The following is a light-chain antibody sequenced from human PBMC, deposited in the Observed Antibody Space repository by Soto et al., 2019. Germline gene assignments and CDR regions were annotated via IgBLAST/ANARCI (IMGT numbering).Light chain of an antibody. CDR3: QRYGRSPPGFT. CDR2: GAS. J-gene: IGKJ3*01. V-gene: IGKV3-20*01. Sequence: EIVLTQSPGTLSLSPGERATLSCRASQSVSSSYLDWYQHKPGQPPRLLIYGASTRASGIPDRFSGGGSGTDFTLTISRLEPEDYAMYYCQRYGRSPPGFTFGPGTRVDI. CDR1: QSVSSSY.